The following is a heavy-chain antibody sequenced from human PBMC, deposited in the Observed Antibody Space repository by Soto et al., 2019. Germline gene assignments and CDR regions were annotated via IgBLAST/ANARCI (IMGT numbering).Heavy chain of an antibody. CDR1: GFTFSSYA. Sequence: EVQLLESGGGLVQPGGSLRLSCAASGFTFSSYAMSWVRLAPGKGLEWVSAISGSGGSTYYADSVKGRFTISRDNSKNTLYLQMNSLRAEDTAVYYCAKDHQYYYGSGSYYGYWGQGTLVTVSS. CDR3: AKDHQYYYGSGSYYGY. V-gene: IGHV3-23*01. J-gene: IGHJ4*02. D-gene: IGHD3-10*01. CDR2: ISGSGGST.